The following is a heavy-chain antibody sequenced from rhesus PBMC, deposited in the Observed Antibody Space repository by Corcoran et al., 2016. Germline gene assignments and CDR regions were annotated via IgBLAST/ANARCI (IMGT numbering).Heavy chain of an antibody. CDR2: ISSDGSST. CDR1: GSTFSSYW. Sequence: EVQLVESGGGLVQPGGSLRLSCAASGSTFSSYWMYWVRQAQGKVLEGVSRISSDGSSTSYADSVKGRCTISRENAKKSLYLQMNSWRAEDTAVYYCAKWGIAAAGGVGFDYWGQGVLVTVSS. CDR3: AKWGIAAAGGVGFDY. D-gene: IGHD6-25*01. V-gene: IGHV3-119*01. J-gene: IGHJ4*01.